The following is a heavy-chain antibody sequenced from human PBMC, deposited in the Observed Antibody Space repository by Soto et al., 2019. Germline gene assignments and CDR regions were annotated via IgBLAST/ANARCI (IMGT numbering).Heavy chain of an antibody. CDR1: GGSISSGGYY. CDR3: ARIGGNSSSSRRLDY. D-gene: IGHD6-6*01. CDR2: IYYSGST. Sequence: SETLSLTCTVSGGSISSGGYYWSWIRQHPGKGLEWIGYIYYSGSTYYNPSLKSRVTISVDTSKNQFSLKLSSVTAADTAVYYCARIGGNSSSSRRLDYWGQGTLVTVSS. V-gene: IGHV4-31*03. J-gene: IGHJ4*02.